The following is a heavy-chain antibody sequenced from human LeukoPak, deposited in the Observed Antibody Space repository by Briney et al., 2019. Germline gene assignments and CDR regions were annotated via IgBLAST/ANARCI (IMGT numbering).Heavy chain of an antibody. V-gene: IGHV3-23*01. J-gene: IGHJ4*02. CDR2: ISGSGASI. CDR3: AKDYSGYDY. D-gene: IGHD5-12*01. Sequence: SGGSLRLSCAASGFTFDSYAMSWVRQAPGKGLEWVSGISGSGASIYYADSVKGRYTISRDNSKNTLYLQMNSLRAEDTAVYYCAKDYSGYDYWGPGTLVTVSS. CDR1: GFTFDSYA.